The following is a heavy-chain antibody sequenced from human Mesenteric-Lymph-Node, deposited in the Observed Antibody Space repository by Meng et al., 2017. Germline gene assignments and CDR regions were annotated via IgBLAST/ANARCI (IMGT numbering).Heavy chain of an antibody. CDR2: ISGSGSPK. CDR3: LSGPPTGFYGMDV. J-gene: IGHJ6*02. CDR1: GFTVSSNY. Sequence: GESLKISCAASGFTVSSNYMSWVRQAPGKGLEWISYISGSGSPKYYAGSVKGRFTISRDNAKNSVYLQMNSLRAEDTAVYYCLSGPPTGFYGMDVWGQGTTVTVSS. V-gene: IGHV3-48*01.